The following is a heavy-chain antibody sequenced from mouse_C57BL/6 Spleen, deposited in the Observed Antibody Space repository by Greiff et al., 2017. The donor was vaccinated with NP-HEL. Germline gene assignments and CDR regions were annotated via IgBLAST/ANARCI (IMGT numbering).Heavy chain of an antibody. CDR3: ARGDLYAY. CDR2: IYPRSGNT. V-gene: IGHV1-81*01. D-gene: IGHD3-3*01. Sequence: QVQLKQSGAELARPGAPVKLSCKASGYTFTSYGISWVKQRTGQGLEWIGEIYPRSGNTYYNEKFKGKATLTASNSSSTAYMELRSLTSEDSAVYFCARGDLYAYWGQGTLVTVSA. J-gene: IGHJ3*01. CDR1: GYTFTSYG.